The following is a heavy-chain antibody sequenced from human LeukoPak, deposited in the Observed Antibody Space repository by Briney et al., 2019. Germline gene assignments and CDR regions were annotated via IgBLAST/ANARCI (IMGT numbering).Heavy chain of an antibody. CDR2: IYPGDSDT. CDR3: ARHGTGTTPSYYYYYYMDV. Sequence: GESLKISCKGSGYSFTTYWIGWVRQMPGKGLEWMGIIYPGDSDTRYSPSFQGQVTISADKSISTAYLQWSSLKASDTAMYYCARHGTGTTPSYYYYYYMDVWGKGTTVTVSS. V-gene: IGHV5-51*01. J-gene: IGHJ6*03. CDR1: GYSFTTYW. D-gene: IGHD1-7*01.